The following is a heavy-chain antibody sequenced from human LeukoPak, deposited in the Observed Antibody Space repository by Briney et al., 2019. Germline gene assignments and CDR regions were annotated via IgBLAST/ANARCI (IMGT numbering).Heavy chain of an antibody. CDR2: INHSGST. CDR3: ARESNTYYYGSGSYYDY. Sequence: SEPLSLTCAVYGGSFSGYYWSWIRQPPGKGLEWIGEINHSGSTNYNPSLKSRVTISVGTSKNQFSLKLSSVTAADTAVYYCARESNTYYYGSGSYYDYWGQGTLVTVSS. CDR1: GGSFSGYY. J-gene: IGHJ4*02. D-gene: IGHD3-10*01. V-gene: IGHV4-34*01.